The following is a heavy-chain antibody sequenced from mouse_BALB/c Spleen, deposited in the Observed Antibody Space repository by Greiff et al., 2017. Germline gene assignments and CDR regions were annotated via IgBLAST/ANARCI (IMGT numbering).Heavy chain of an antibody. CDR3: ARLDGAMDY. CDR1: GFTFSSFG. CDR2: ISSGSSTI. Sequence: EVKLMESGGGLVQPGGSRKLSCAASGFTFSSFGMHWVRQAPEKGLEWVAYISSGSSTIYYADTVKGRFTISRDNPKNTLFLQMTSLRSEDTAMYYCARLDGAMDYWGQGTSVTVSS. J-gene: IGHJ4*01. V-gene: IGHV5-17*02.